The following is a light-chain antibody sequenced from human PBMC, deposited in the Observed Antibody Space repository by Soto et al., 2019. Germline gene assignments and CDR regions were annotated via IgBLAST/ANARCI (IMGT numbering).Light chain of an antibody. CDR2: KTD. CDR1: SSNIGSHY. V-gene: IGLV1-47*01. CDR3: AAWDDSLSGTV. Sequence: QSVLTQPPSASGTPGQRVTISCSGNSSNIGSHYIYWYQQLPGTAHKLLIYKTDQRPSGVPDRFSGSKSGTSASLAISGLRSEDEADYYCAAWDDSLSGTVFGGGAKLTVL. J-gene: IGLJ2*01.